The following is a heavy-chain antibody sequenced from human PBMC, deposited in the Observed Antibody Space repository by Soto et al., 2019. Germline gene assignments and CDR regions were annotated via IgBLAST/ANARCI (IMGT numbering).Heavy chain of an antibody. CDR2: IIPIFGTA. V-gene: IGHV1-69*01. J-gene: IGHJ6*02. CDR3: ARDEGIAALRDYYYGMDV. D-gene: IGHD6-13*01. Sequence: QVQLVQSGAEVKKPGSSVKVSCKASGGTFSSYAISWVRQAPGQGLEWMGGIIPIFGTANYAQKFQGRVTITADESTSTAYMELSSLRSEDTAVYYCARDEGIAALRDYYYGMDVWGQGTTVTVSS. CDR1: GGTFSSYA.